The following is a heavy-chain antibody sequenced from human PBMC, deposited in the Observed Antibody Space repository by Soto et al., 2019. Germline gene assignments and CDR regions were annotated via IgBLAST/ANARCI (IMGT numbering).Heavy chain of an antibody. CDR1: GYTFTAYY. J-gene: IGHJ5*01. D-gene: IGHD7-27*01. CDR2: FNPSGGGT. V-gene: IGHV1-46*01. Sequence: GASVKVSCKASGYTFTAYYIHWLRQAPGQGLEWMGIFNPSGGGTSYSQKFPGRVTMTGDTSTSTVYMELSSLKSEDTAVYYCARAQTGGPNDSWGQATLVTVSS. CDR3: ARAQTGGPNDS.